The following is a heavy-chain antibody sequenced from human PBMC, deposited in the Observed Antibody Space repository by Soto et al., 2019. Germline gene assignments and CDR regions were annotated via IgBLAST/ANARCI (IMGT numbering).Heavy chain of an antibody. Sequence: GGSLRLSCAASGFTFSSYSMNWVRQAPGKGLEWVSALSGSGGTTYYADSVKGRFTVSRDNSKNTLYLQMNSLRAEDTAVYYCTKDRLRLERTLDYWGQGTLVTVSS. CDR2: LSGSGGTT. D-gene: IGHD1-1*01. V-gene: IGHV3-23*01. J-gene: IGHJ4*02. CDR3: TKDRLRLERTLDY. CDR1: GFTFSSYS.